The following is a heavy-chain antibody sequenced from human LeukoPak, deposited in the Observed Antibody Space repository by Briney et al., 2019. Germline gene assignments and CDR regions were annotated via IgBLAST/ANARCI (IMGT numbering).Heavy chain of an antibody. CDR3: ARSRLRWNFDY. D-gene: IGHD4-23*01. CDR1: GASVSTYY. Sequence: KTSETLSLTCTVSGASVSTYYWTWIRQPPGKGLEWIGYIYYSGSTNYNPSLKSRVTISLDTSKNQFSLKLSSVTAADTAVYYCARSRLRWNFDYWGQGTLVTVSS. CDR2: IYYSGST. J-gene: IGHJ4*02. V-gene: IGHV4-59*02.